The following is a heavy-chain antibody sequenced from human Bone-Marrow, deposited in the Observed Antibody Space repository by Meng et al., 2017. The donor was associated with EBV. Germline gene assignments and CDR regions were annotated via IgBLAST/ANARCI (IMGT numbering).Heavy chain of an antibody. J-gene: IGHJ4*02. CDR1: RCALSTSRVG. CDR3: AHSGAYSSGCWDY. Sequence: QITMKESGPRLWKPTQTRPLTCHLLRCALSTSRVGVAWIRQLPGKALEWLALIYWDDDKRYSPSLKSRLPIAKDTSKNQVVLTMINMDPVDTATYYCAHSGAYSSGCWDYWGQGTLVTVSS. V-gene: IGHV2-5*02. D-gene: IGHD6-19*01. CDR2: IYWDDDK.